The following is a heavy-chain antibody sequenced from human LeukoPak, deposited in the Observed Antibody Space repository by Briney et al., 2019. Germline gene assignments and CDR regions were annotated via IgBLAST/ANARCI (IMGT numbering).Heavy chain of an antibody. V-gene: IGHV3-21*01. CDR2: ISSSSTYM. CDR1: GFTFSTYS. CDR3: ARTSNTVTTGASYFDY. Sequence: GGSLRLSCAASGFTFSTYSMNWVRQAPGKGLEWVSFISSSSTYMYYADSMKGRFTISRDNAKNSLYLQMNSLRAEDTAVYYCARTSNTVTTGASYFDYWGQGILVTASS. D-gene: IGHD4-17*01. J-gene: IGHJ4*02.